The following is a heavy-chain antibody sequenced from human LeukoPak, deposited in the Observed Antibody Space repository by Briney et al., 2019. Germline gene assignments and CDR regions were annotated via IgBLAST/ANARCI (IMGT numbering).Heavy chain of an antibody. J-gene: IGHJ6*02. CDR2: ISAYNGNT. Sequence: ASVKVSCKASGYTFTSYGISWVRQAPGQGLEWMGWISAYNGNTNYAQKLQGRVTMTTDTSTSTAYMELRSLRSDDTAVYYCARDYSSSWYVPYYYYGMDVWGQRTTVTVSS. V-gene: IGHV1-18*01. CDR1: GYTFTSYG. D-gene: IGHD6-13*01. CDR3: ARDYSSSWYVPYYYYGMDV.